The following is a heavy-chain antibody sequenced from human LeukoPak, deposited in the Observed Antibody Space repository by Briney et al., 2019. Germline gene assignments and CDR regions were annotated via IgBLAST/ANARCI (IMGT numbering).Heavy chain of an antibody. J-gene: IGHJ6*02. D-gene: IGHD3-16*02. V-gene: IGHV1-8*01. CDR3: ARDLSSIVAGMDV. Sequence: GASVKVSCKASGYTFTSFDINWVRQATGQGLEWMGWMSPNSGNIGYAQKFQGRVTMTRNTSIGTAYMELSSLRAEDTAVYYCARDLSSIVAGMDVWGQGTTVTVSS. CDR1: GYTFTSFD. CDR2: MSPNSGNI.